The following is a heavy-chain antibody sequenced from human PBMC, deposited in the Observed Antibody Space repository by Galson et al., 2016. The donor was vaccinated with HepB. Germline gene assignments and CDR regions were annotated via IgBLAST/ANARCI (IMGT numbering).Heavy chain of an antibody. CDR1: GFTFSSYS. V-gene: IGHV3-48*02. D-gene: IGHD5-12*01. J-gene: IGHJ6*02. Sequence: SLRLSCAASGFTFSSYSMNWVRQAPGKGLEWVSYISSSSSTIYYADSVKGRFTISRDNAKNSLYLQMNSLRDEDTAVYYCARDQGATIPGYYYYGMDVWGQGTLVTVSS. CDR2: ISSSSSTI. CDR3: ARDQGATIPGYYYYGMDV.